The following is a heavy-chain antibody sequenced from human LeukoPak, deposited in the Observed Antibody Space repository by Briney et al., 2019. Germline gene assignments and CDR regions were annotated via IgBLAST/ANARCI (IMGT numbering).Heavy chain of an antibody. CDR1: GYTFTSNY. CDR2: ISPSGGST. CDR3: ARAPTPSKERGEMATNINRGDAFDI. V-gene: IGHV1-46*01. Sequence: GASVKVSCKAFGYTFTSNYMHWVRQAPGQGPEWMGVISPSGGSTTYAQKFQGRVTLTRDMSTSTVYMELSSLRSEDTAVYYCARAPTPSKERGEMATNINRGDAFDIWGKGTTVTVSS. D-gene: IGHD5-24*01. J-gene: IGHJ3*02.